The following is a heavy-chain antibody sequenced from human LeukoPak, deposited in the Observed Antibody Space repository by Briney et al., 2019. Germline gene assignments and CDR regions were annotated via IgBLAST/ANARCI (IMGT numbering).Heavy chain of an antibody. V-gene: IGHV4-59*01. CDR2: IFYSGST. CDR3: ARAPQYCSGTACYPYYYGMDV. CDR1: GGSISSYY. J-gene: IGHJ6*04. Sequence: SETLSLTCTVSGGSISSYYWSWIRQPPGKGLEWIGCIFYSGSTNYNPSLASRVTISVDTSKNQFSLRLSSVTAADTAVYYCARAPQYCSGTACYPYYYGMDVWGERTTVTVSS. D-gene: IGHD2-2*01.